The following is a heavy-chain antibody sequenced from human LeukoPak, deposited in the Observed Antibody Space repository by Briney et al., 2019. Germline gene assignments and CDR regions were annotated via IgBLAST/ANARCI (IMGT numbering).Heavy chain of an antibody. CDR3: ARDPPPQLLWFGESQGGFDP. D-gene: IGHD3-10*01. Sequence: SGTLSLTCAVSGGSISSSNWGSWVRQPPGKGLEWIGEIYHSGSTNYNPSLKSRVTISVDKSKNQFSLKLSSVTAADTAVYYCARDPPPQLLWFGESQGGFDPWGQGTLVTVSS. V-gene: IGHV4-4*02. CDR1: GGSISSSNW. J-gene: IGHJ5*02. CDR2: IYHSGST.